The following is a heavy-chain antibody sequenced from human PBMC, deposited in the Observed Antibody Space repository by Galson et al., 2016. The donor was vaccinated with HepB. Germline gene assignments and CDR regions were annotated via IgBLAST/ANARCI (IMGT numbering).Heavy chain of an antibody. CDR3: ARDYASTYGMDV. Sequence: SETLSLTCTVSGYSIRSGYYWVWIRQSPGKGLEFIASVSQRGTNQYNPSLKSRVAISVDTSKNQFSLRLRSVTAADTAIYYCARDYASTYGMDVWGQGTAVTVSS. J-gene: IGHJ6*02. D-gene: IGHD3-16*01. V-gene: IGHV4-38-2*02. CDR2: VSQRGTN. CDR1: GYSIRSGYY.